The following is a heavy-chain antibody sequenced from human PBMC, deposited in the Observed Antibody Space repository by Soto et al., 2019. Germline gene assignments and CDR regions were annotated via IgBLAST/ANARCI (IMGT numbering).Heavy chain of an antibody. V-gene: IGHV5-51*01. Sequence: GESLKISCKGSGYSFTSYWIGWVRQMPGKGLEWMGIIYPGDSDTRYSPSFQGQVTISADKSISTAYLQWSSLKASDTAMYYCARHRQLVRAFYYYYYMDVWGKGTTVTVSS. D-gene: IGHD6-6*01. J-gene: IGHJ6*03. CDR1: GYSFTSYW. CDR3: ARHRQLVRAFYYYYYMDV. CDR2: IYPGDSDT.